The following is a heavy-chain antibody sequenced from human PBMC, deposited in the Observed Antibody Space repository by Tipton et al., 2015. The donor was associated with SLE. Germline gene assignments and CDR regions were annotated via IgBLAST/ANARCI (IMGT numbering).Heavy chain of an antibody. CDR2: IYTSGST. CDR3: ARDSDYGDYVGYFDY. D-gene: IGHD4-17*01. CDR1: GGSISSGGYY. Sequence: TLSLTCTVSGGSISSGGYYWSWIRQHPGKGLEWIGSIYTSGSTNYNPSLKSRVTISVDTSKNQFSLKLSSVTAADTAVYYCARDSDYGDYVGYFDYWGQGTLVTVSS. V-gene: IGHV4-61*02. J-gene: IGHJ4*02.